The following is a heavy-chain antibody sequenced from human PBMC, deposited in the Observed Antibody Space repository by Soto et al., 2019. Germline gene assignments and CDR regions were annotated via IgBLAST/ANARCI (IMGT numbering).Heavy chain of an antibody. CDR1: GFTFSSYA. D-gene: IGHD6-19*01. J-gene: IGHJ5*02. CDR3: AKDTYSSGWYWFDP. CDR2: ISGSGGST. Sequence: GGSLRLSCAASGFTFSSYAMSWVRQATGKGLEWVSAISGSGGSTYYADSVKGRFTISRDNSKNTLYLQMNSLRAEDTAVYYCAKDTYSSGWYWFDPWGQGTLVTVSS. V-gene: IGHV3-23*01.